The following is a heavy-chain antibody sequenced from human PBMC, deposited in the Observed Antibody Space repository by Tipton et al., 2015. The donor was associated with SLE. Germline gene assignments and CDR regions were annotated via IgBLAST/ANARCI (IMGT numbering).Heavy chain of an antibody. Sequence: TLSLTCAVSGYSISSGYYWGWIRQPPGKGLEWIGSIYHSGSTYYNPSLKSRVTISVDTSKNQFSLKLSSVTAADTAVYYCAREVGTTVATSHFDYWGQGTLVTVSS. CDR2: IYHSGST. V-gene: IGHV4-38-2*02. J-gene: IGHJ4*02. CDR1: GYSISSGYY. CDR3: AREVGTTVATSHFDY. D-gene: IGHD4-17*01.